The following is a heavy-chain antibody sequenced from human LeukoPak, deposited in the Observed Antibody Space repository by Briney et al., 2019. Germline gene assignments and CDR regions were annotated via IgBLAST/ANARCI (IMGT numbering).Heavy chain of an antibody. CDR2: ISGYNGDT. CDR1: GYTFTNYG. Sequence: ASVKVSCMASGYTFTNYGISWVRQAPGQGLEWMGWISGYNGDTKFAPKFQGRFTMTSDTSTSTAYMEMRSLRSDDTAVYFCARGGSSWSAEYFQHWGQGTLVTVSS. V-gene: IGHV1-18*01. CDR3: ARGGSSWSAEYFQH. J-gene: IGHJ1*01. D-gene: IGHD6-13*01.